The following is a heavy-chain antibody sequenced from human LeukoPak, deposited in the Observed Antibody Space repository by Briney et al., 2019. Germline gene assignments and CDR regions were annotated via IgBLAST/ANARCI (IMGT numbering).Heavy chain of an antibody. CDR3: AKDYYGSNSWDYFEF. D-gene: IGHD6-13*01. CDR1: GFTFSSYS. Sequence: GGSLRLSCAASGFTFSSYSMNWVRQAPGKGLEWVAVISYDGSNKNYADSVKGRFTISRDNSRNTLYLQMNSLRPEDTAVYYCAKDYYGSNSWDYFEFWSQGTLVTVSS. J-gene: IGHJ4*02. CDR2: ISYDGSNK. V-gene: IGHV3-30*18.